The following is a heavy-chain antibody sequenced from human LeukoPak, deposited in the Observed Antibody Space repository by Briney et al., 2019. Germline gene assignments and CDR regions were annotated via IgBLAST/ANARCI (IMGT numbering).Heavy chain of an antibody. Sequence: ASVKVSCKASGYTFTSYDINWVRQATGQGLEWMGWMNPNSGNTGYAQKFQGRVTMTRNTSISTAYMELSSLRSEDTAVYYCARDRVLGYCSGGSCYIHWGQGTLVTVSS. V-gene: IGHV1-8*01. CDR3: ARDRVLGYCSGGSCYIH. CDR2: MNPNSGNT. J-gene: IGHJ4*02. CDR1: GYTFTSYD. D-gene: IGHD2-15*01.